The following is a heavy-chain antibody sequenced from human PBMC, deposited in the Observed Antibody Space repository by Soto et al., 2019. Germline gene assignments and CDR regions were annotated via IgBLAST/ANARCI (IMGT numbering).Heavy chain of an antibody. CDR3: ASGRSNTLAYLPAGWFDP. D-gene: IGHD2-2*01. V-gene: IGHV3-21*01. Sequence: XESLSLSCAASGFTFSRYPWVWVRQAPGKGLEWASSISSGSDYIYYADSVKGRFTISRDNAKNSLYLQMNNLRAEDTAVYYCASGRSNTLAYLPAGWFDPWGQGTLVTVSS. J-gene: IGHJ5*02. CDR1: GFTFSRYP. CDR2: ISSGSDYI.